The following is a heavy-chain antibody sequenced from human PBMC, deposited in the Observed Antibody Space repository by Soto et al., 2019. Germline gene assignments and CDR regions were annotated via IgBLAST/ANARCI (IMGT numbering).Heavy chain of an antibody. CDR3: ARALSMAQYYYYMDV. J-gene: IGHJ6*03. CDR2: ISPYNGDT. Sequence: ASVKVSCKASGYTFTTYGISWVRKAPGQGLEWMGWISPYNGDTHYAERFQGRLTMTTDTSATSAYMELRTLSSDDRAVYFCARALSMAQYYYYMDVWGKGTTVTVSS. V-gene: IGHV1-18*01. CDR1: GYTFTTYG.